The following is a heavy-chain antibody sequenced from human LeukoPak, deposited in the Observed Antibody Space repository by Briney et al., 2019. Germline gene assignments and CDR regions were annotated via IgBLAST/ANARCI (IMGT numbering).Heavy chain of an antibody. CDR2: INTNTGNP. CDR1: GYTFTSNA. Sequence: ASVKVSCKASGYTFTSNALGWVRQAPGQGLECMGWINTNTGNPTYAQGFTGRFVFSLDTSDNTAYLQISSLQAEDTAVYSCASFFCTSALCYYLDYWGQGTLVTVSS. J-gene: IGHJ4*02. V-gene: IGHV7-4-1*02. CDR3: ASFFCTSALCYYLDY. D-gene: IGHD2-8*01.